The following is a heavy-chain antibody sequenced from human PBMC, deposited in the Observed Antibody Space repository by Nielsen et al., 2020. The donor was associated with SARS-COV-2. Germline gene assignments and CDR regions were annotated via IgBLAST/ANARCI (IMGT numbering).Heavy chain of an antibody. J-gene: IGHJ4*02. CDR1: GYSLTSYW. CDR2: IDPSDSYT. CDR3: ARVGYSYGRLYFDY. Sequence: KVSCKGSGYSLTSYWISWVRQMPGKGLEWMGRIDPSDSYTNYSPSFQGHVTISADKSISTAYLQWSSLKASDTAMYYCARVGYSYGRLYFDYWGQGTLVTVSS. V-gene: IGHV5-10-1*01. D-gene: IGHD5-18*01.